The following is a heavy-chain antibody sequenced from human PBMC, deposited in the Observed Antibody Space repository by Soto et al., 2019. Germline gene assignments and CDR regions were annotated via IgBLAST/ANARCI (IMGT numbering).Heavy chain of an antibody. V-gene: IGHV4-61*01. CDR1: GGSVSSGSYY. D-gene: IGHD6-19*01. J-gene: IGHJ4*02. CDR2: IYYSGST. Sequence: QVQLQESGPGLVKPSETLSLTYTVSGGSVSSGSYYWSWIRQPPGKGLEWIGYIYYSGSTNYNTSLKSRVTKSVDTSKNQFSPKLSSVTAADTAVYYCARDVAAVAGKPPYFDYWGQGTLVTVSS. CDR3: ARDVAAVAGKPPYFDY.